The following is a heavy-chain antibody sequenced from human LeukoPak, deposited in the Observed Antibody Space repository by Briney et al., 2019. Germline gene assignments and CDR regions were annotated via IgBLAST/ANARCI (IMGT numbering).Heavy chain of an antibody. Sequence: GGSLRLSCAASGFTFSDYYMSWIRQAPGKGLEWVSYISSSGSTIYYADSVKVRFTISRDNANNSLYLQMNSLRAEDTAVYYCARDGEIAAAAAGAFDIWGQGTMVTVSS. CDR2: ISSSGSTI. CDR3: ARDGEIAAAAAGAFDI. D-gene: IGHD6-13*01. V-gene: IGHV3-11*04. J-gene: IGHJ3*02. CDR1: GFTFSDYY.